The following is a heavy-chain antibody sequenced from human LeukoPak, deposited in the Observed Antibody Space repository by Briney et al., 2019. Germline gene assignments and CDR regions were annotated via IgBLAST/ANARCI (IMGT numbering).Heavy chain of an antibody. CDR3: ARVFPPNWFDP. CDR2: IYSGGGA. CDR1: GFTVTSNY. J-gene: IGHJ5*02. Sequence: GGSLRLSCAASGFTVTSNYMSWVRQAPGKGLEWVSIIYSGGGAYYADSVKGRFTISRDNSRNTLFLLMNSLRAEDTAMYYCARVFPPNWFDPWGQGTLVTVSS. V-gene: IGHV3-66*01. D-gene: IGHD3-10*02.